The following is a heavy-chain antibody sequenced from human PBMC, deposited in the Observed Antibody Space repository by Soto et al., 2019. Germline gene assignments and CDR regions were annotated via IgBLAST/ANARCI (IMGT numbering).Heavy chain of an antibody. CDR3: ARVRGTAGKRYFDY. D-gene: IGHD1-1*01. Sequence: SETLSLTCTVSGGSMIAYYWNWMRQPPGKGLQWIGYTYYSGSTTYNPSLKSRVTISVDSSKNQFSLKLDSVTPADTAVYYCARVRGTAGKRYFDYWGPGTLVPSPQ. J-gene: IGHJ4*02. CDR2: TYYSGST. CDR1: GGSMIAYY. V-gene: IGHV4-59*01.